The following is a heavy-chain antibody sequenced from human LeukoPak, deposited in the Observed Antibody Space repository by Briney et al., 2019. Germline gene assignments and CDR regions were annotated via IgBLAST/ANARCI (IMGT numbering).Heavy chain of an antibody. J-gene: IGHJ3*02. CDR3: TKEMITGTTDAFDI. Sequence: PGGSLRLSCAASGFTFSSYGMHWVRQAPGKGLEWVAVIWYDGSNRYNADSVKGRFTISRDNSKNTLYLQMNGLRAEDTAVYYCTKEMITGTTDAFDIWGQGTMVTVSS. CDR2: IWYDGSNR. CDR1: GFTFSSYG. D-gene: IGHD1-1*01. V-gene: IGHV3-30*02.